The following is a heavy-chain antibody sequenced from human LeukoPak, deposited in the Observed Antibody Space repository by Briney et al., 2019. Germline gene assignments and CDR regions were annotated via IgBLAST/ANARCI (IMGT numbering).Heavy chain of an antibody. V-gene: IGHV5-51*01. J-gene: IGHJ4*02. CDR2: IYPGDSDT. CDR3: ARRFRSSSSLYYFDY. Sequence: GESLKISCKGSGYSFTSYWIGWVRQMPGKGLEWMGIIYPGDSDTRYSPSFQGQVTISADKSISTAYLQWSSLKASDTAMYYCARRFRSSSSLYYFDYWGQGTLVTVSS. CDR1: GYSFTSYW. D-gene: IGHD6-6*01.